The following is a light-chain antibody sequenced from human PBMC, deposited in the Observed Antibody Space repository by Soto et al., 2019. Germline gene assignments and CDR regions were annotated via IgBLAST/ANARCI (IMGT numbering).Light chain of an antibody. CDR1: SSDIGGYNY. CDR3: SSYTTTNTLQLV. CDR2: EVS. Sequence: QSALTQPASVSGSPGQSITIFCSGTSSDIGGYNYVSWYQHHPGKAPKLIIYEVSYRPSGVSNRFSGSKSGNTASLTISGLQAEDEADYSCSSYTTTNTLQLVFGGGTKLTVL. V-gene: IGLV2-14*01. J-gene: IGLJ2*01.